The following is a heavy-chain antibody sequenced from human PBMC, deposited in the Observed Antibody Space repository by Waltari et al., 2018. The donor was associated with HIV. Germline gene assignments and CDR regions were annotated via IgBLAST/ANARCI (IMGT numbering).Heavy chain of an antibody. Sequence: EVQLLESGGALVQPGGSLRLSCAASGFSFSTYAMGCVRQAPGKGLEWVSAISSSGDTTRYAESVEGRLAISRDNSKNSLYLQINSLRADDTAIYYCAKMSKSWLLAAGTFDYWGQGTLVTVSS. J-gene: IGHJ4*02. CDR3: AKMSKSWLLAAGTFDY. D-gene: IGHD5-18*01. CDR2: ISSSGDTT. V-gene: IGHV3-23*01. CDR1: GFSFSTYA.